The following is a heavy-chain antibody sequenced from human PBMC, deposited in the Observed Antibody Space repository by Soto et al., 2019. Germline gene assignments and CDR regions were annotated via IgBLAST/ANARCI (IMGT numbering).Heavy chain of an antibody. CDR1: GGTFSSYA. J-gene: IGHJ5*02. V-gene: IGHV1-69*13. CDR2: IIPIFGTA. Sequence: SVKVSCKASGGTFSSYAISWVRQAPGQGLEWMGGIIPIFGTANYAQKFQGRVTITADESTSTAYMELSSLRSEDTAVYYCARGPRPYYDILTGYFQYDPWGQGPLVTVSS. D-gene: IGHD3-9*01. CDR3: ARGPRPYYDILTGYFQYDP.